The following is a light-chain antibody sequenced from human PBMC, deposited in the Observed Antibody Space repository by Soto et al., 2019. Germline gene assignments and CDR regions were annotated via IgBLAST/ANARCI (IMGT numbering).Light chain of an antibody. J-gene: IGLJ3*02. CDR1: SSDAGTYNL. CDR2: EGT. CDR3: CSYAGSRTWV. V-gene: IGLV2-23*01. Sequence: QSALTQPASVSGPPGQSIALSCTGTSSDAGTYNLVSWYQQHPGKAPKLMIYEGTKRPSGVSNRFSGSKSGNTASLTISGLQAEDEADYYCCSYAGSRTWVFGGGIKLTVL.